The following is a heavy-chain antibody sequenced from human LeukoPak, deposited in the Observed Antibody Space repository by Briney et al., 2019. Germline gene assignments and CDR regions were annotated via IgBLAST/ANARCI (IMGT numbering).Heavy chain of an antibody. CDR2: ISWNSGNI. CDR3: AKGRAAAGTFYFDY. J-gene: IGHJ4*02. Sequence: PGGSLRLSCAASGFTFYDYAIHWVRHAPGKGLEWVSGISWNSGNIGYADSVKGRFTISRDNAKNSLYLQMNSLRAEDTALYYCAKGRAAAGTFYFDYWGQGTLVTVSS. V-gene: IGHV3-9*01. D-gene: IGHD6-13*01. CDR1: GFTFYDYA.